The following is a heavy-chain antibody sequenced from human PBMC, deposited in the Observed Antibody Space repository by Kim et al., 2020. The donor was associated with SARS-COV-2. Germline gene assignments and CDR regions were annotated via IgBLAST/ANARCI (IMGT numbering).Heavy chain of an antibody. Sequence: SETLSLTCTVSGGSISSYYWSWIRQPPGKGLEWIGYIYYSGSTNYNPSLKSRVTISVDTSKNQFSLKLSSVTAADTAVYYCARVSAAAGTGYFDLWGRGTLVTVSS. D-gene: IGHD6-13*01. J-gene: IGHJ2*01. CDR3: ARVSAAAGTGYFDL. V-gene: IGHV4-59*01. CDR2: IYYSGST. CDR1: GGSISSYY.